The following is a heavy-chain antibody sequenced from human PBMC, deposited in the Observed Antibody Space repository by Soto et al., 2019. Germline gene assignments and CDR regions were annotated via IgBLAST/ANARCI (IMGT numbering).Heavy chain of an antibody. CDR1: GFKFGDHY. CDR2: ISGDGSTQ. J-gene: IGHJ4*02. D-gene: IGHD3-16*01. V-gene: IGHV3-11*01. CDR3: AGDPFYYASGF. Sequence: VQLVESGGGLVEPGGSLRLSCAASGFKFGDHYMTWIRQAPGKGLEWVSKISGDGSTQYYADSVRGRFTVSRDNAKNSLSLQMNSLRAEDTALYYCAGDPFYYASGFWGQGTLVTVSS.